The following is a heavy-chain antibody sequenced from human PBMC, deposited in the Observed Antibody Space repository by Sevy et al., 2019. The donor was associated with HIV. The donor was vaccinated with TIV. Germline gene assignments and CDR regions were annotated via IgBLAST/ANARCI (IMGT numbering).Heavy chain of an antibody. CDR3: ARWDCTTVNCYTWCWLDS. D-gene: IGHD4-17*01. J-gene: IGHJ5*01. CDR1: GFIFTDYW. Sequence: GGSLRLSCAASGFIFTDYWMAWVRQAPGKGLEWVANIKQNGIEERYVDSVRGRFTISRDNAKNSLYLQMNSLRAEDTAVYYCARWDCTTVNCYTWCWLDSWGRGTLVTVSS. CDR2: IKQNGIEE. V-gene: IGHV3-7*01.